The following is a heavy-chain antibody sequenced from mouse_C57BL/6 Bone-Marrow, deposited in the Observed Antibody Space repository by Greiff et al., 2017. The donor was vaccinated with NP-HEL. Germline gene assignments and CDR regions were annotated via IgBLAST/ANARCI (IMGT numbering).Heavy chain of an antibody. CDR3: AREGLTTVVATDDY. J-gene: IGHJ2*01. V-gene: IGHV1-50*01. Sequence: VQLQQPGAELVKPGASVKLSCKASGYTFTSYWMQWVKQRPGQGLEWIGEIDPSDSYTNYNQKFKGKATLTVDTSSSTAYMQLSSLTSEDSAVYYCAREGLTTVVATDDYWGQGTTLTVSS. CDR1: GYTFTSYW. D-gene: IGHD1-1*01. CDR2: IDPSDSYT.